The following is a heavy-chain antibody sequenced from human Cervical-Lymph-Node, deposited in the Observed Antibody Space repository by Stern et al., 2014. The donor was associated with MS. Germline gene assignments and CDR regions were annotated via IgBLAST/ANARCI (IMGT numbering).Heavy chain of an antibody. D-gene: IGHD1-1*01. CDR1: GGNFSVLA. CDR2: IIPMLETA. V-gene: IGHV1-69*06. J-gene: IGHJ5*02. Sequence: VQLVESGAEVKKPESSVRVSCQASGGNFSVLAISWVRQAPGQRPEWMRVIIPMLETATYAQNCQGRVTITADRATSRVHMEMTSLRGEDTAVFYCALLTYNSGPESWGQGTLVTFSS. CDR3: ALLTYNSGPES.